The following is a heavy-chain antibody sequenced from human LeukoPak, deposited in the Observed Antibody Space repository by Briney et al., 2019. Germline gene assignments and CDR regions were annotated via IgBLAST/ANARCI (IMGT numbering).Heavy chain of an antibody. CDR1: GFTFSDYY. CDR2: ISSSGSTI. Sequence: GGSLRLSCAASGFTFSDYYMSWIRQAPGKGLEWVSYISSSGSTIYYADFVKGRFTISRDNAKNSLYLQMNSLRAEDTAVYYRARNYDFWSGYYTSYYYGMDVWGQGTTVTVSS. CDR3: ARNYDFWSGYYTSYYYGMDV. V-gene: IGHV3-11*01. D-gene: IGHD3-3*01. J-gene: IGHJ6*02.